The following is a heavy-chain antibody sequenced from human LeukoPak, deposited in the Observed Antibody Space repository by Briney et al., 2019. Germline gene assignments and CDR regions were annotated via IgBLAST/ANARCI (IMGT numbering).Heavy chain of an antibody. CDR2: IWYDGSNK. V-gene: IGHV3-33*01. Sequence: GGSLRLSCAASGFTFSSYAMSWVRQAPGKGLEWVAVIWYDGSNKYYADSVKGRFTISRDNSKNTLYLQMNSLRAEDTAVYYCARDKNYYYMDVWGKGTTVTVSS. CDR1: GFTFSSYA. CDR3: ARDKNYYYMDV. J-gene: IGHJ6*03.